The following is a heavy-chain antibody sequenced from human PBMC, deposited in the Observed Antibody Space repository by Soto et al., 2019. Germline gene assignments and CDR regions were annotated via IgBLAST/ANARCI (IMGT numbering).Heavy chain of an antibody. J-gene: IGHJ4*02. CDR2: ISGSGGST. V-gene: IGHV3-23*01. Sequence: GGSLRLSCAASGFTFSSYAMSWVRQAPGKGLEWVSAISGSGGSTYYADSVKGRFTISRDNSKNTRYLQINSLRAEDTAVYYCAKSAPYQLEHSYGGAFFDYWGQGTLVTVSS. D-gene: IGHD2-21*01. CDR1: GFTFSSYA. CDR3: AKSAPYQLEHSYGGAFFDY.